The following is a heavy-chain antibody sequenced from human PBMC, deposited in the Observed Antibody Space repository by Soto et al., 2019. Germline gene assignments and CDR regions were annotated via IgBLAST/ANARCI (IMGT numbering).Heavy chain of an antibody. J-gene: IGHJ6*02. D-gene: IGHD2-8*01. CDR2: ISGYNGDT. CDR1: GYTFTRYG. Sequence: QGHLVQSGAEVKKPGASVKVSCKASGYTFTRYGINWVRQAPGQGLEWMGWISGYNGDTNYAQNLQDRVTMTIDTSTNTAYMELRSLTSADTAVYYCAKNGRPLYYYYGLDVWGQGTTVTVSS. CDR3: AKNGRPLYYYYGLDV. V-gene: IGHV1-18*01.